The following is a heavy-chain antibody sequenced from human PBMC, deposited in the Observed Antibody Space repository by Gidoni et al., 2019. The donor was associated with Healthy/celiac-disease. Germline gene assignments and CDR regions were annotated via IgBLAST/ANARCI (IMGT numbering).Heavy chain of an antibody. CDR1: GYTFTSYG. V-gene: IGHV1-18*01. CDR2: ISAYNGNT. CDR3: AREGRGYSGYDYYYYYYGMDV. Sequence: QVQLVQSGAEVKKPGASVKVSCKASGYTFTSYGISWVRQAPGQGLEWMGWISAYNGNTNYAQKLQGRVTMTTDTSTSTAYMELRSLRSDDTAVYYCAREGRGYSGYDYYYYYYGMDVWGQGTTVTVSS. J-gene: IGHJ6*02. D-gene: IGHD5-12*01.